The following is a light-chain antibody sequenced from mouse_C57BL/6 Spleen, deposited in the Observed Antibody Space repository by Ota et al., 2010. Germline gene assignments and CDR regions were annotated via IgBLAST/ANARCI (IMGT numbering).Light chain of an antibody. Sequence: QIVLTQSPAIMSASPGXKVTITCSASSSVSYMHWFQQKPGTSPKLWIYRTSNLASGVPARFSGSVSGTSYSLTISRMEAEDAATYYCQQRSSYPFTFGSGQVGNK. CDR3: QQRSSYPFT. CDR1: SSVSY. CDR2: RTS. J-gene: IGKJ4*01. V-gene: IGKV4-57*01.